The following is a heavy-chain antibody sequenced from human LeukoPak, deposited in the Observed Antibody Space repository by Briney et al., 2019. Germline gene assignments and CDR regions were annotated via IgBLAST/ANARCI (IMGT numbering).Heavy chain of an antibody. CDR2: ISASNGDT. V-gene: IGHV1-18*04. CDR3: ARDWHCSGCSCYNRFDP. Sequence: ASVTLSCKASGYTFTGYNMQWLRQAPGQGLEWMGWISASNGDTNYAQKIQDRVIMTTDTSTTTAYMELRSLRSDDTAVYYCARDWHCSGCSCYNRFDPWGQGRLVTVSS. J-gene: IGHJ5*02. CDR1: GYTFTGYN. D-gene: IGHD2-15*01.